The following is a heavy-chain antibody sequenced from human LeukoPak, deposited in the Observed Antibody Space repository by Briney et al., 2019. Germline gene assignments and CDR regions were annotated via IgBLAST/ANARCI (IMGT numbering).Heavy chain of an antibody. J-gene: IGHJ4*02. CDR2: ISGSGGST. CDR3: ARDAYYYDSSGYDY. CDR1: GFTFSSYA. D-gene: IGHD3-22*01. Sequence: GGSLRLSCAASGFTFSSYAMSWVRQAPGKGLEWVSAISGSGGSTYYADSVKGRFTISRDNSKNTLYLQMNSLRAEDTAVYYCARDAYYYDSSGYDYWGQGTLVTVSS. V-gene: IGHV3-23*01.